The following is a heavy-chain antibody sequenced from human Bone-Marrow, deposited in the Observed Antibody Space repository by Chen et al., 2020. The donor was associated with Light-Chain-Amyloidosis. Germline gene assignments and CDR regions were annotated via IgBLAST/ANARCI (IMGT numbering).Heavy chain of an antibody. CDR2: FDPEDEEM. CDR3: ATDGDVGDYYETGFNY. V-gene: IGHV1-24*01. D-gene: IGHD3-22*01. J-gene: IGHJ4*02. CDR1: GDSLTDLA. Sequence: QVQLVQSGAEVKRPGASVKVSCKVSGDSLTDLAIHWVRQAPGKGLEWVGGFDPEDEEMMYGQKFQGRVRMIEYTSTETAYMELTSLTSEDTAIYYCATDGDVGDYYETGFNYWGQGTLVTVSS.